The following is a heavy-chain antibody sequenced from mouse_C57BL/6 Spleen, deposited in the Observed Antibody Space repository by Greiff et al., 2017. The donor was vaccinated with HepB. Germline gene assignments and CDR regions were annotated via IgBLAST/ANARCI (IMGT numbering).Heavy chain of an antibody. D-gene: IGHD2-4*01. Sequence: EVQRVESGPGLVKPSQSLSLTCSVTGYSITSGYYWNWIRQFPGNKLEWMGYISYDGSNNYNPSLKNRISITRDTSKNQFFLKLNSVTTEDTATYYCAREGDYDAGVFDYWGQGTTLTVSS. CDR2: ISYDGSN. CDR3: AREGDYDAGVFDY. V-gene: IGHV3-6*01. J-gene: IGHJ2*01. CDR1: GYSITSGYY.